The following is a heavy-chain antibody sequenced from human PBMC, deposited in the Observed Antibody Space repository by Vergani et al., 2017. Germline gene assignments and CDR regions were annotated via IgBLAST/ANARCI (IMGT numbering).Heavy chain of an antibody. J-gene: IGHJ4*02. CDR3: ARQYSSSSGAFDY. CDR1: GFTFSSYW. V-gene: IGHV3-7*01. D-gene: IGHD6-6*01. CDR2: IKQDGSEK. Sequence: EVQLVESGGGLVQPGGSLRLSCAASGFTFSSYWMSWVRQAPGKGLEWVANIKQDGSEKYYVDSVKGRFTISRDNAKNSLYLQMNSLRAEDTAVYYCARQYSSSSGAFDYWGQGTLVTVSS.